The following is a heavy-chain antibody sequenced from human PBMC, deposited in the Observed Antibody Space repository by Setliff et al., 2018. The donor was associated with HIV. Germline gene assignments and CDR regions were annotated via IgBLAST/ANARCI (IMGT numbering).Heavy chain of an antibody. CDR3: AKDWLTDNWFDP. CDR1: GFTFDDFA. D-gene: IGHD6-19*01. V-gene: IGHV3-43D*03. CDR2: ISWDGGNT. Sequence: GGSLRLSCAASGFTFDDFAMHWVRQAPGKGLEWVSRISWDGGNTYYADSVKGRFTFSRDNAKNSLYLQMDSLRAEDTAVYYCAKDWLTDNWFDPWGQGTLVTVSS. J-gene: IGHJ5*02.